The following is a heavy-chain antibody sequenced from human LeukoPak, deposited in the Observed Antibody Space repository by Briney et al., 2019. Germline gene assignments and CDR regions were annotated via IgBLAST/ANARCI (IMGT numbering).Heavy chain of an antibody. Sequence: SETLSLTCTVSGGSISSYYWSWIRQPPGKGLEWIGRIYSSGSTNYNPSLKSRVTMSVDTSKNQLSLKLRSVTAADTAVYYCARDFWRGYYQGCFDPWGQGTLVTVSS. CDR1: GGSISSYY. CDR3: ARDFWRGYYQGCFDP. CDR2: IYSSGST. D-gene: IGHD3-3*01. V-gene: IGHV4-4*07. J-gene: IGHJ5*02.